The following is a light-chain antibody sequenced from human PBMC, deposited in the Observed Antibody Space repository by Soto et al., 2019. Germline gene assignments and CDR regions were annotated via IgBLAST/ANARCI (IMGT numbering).Light chain of an antibody. Sequence: DIQFTQSPSTLSGSVGDRVTITCRASQTISSWLAWYQQKPGQAPKLLIYEASTLKSGVPSRFSGSGSGTEFTLTISSLQPEDFATYYCQQSYSNSRTFGQGTKVDIK. CDR1: QTISSW. V-gene: IGKV1-39*01. CDR2: EAS. CDR3: QQSYSNSRT. J-gene: IGKJ1*01.